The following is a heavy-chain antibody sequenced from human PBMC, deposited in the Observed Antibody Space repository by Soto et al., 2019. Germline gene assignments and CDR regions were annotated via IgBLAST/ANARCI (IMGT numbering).Heavy chain of an antibody. CDR2: IYHSGST. CDR1: GGSISSSNW. Sequence: PSETLSLTCAVSGGSISSSNWWSWVRQPPGKGLGWIGEIYHSGSTNYNPSLKSRVTISVDKSKNKCSLKRSSVTAWDTPEYYCTTGQSRVVPAAINWFDPWGQGTLVTVSS. CDR3: TTGQSRVVPAAINWFDP. D-gene: IGHD2-2*01. J-gene: IGHJ5*02. V-gene: IGHV4-4*02.